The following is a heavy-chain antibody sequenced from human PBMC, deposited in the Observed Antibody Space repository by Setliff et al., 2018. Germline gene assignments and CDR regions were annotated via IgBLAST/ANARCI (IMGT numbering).Heavy chain of an antibody. V-gene: IGHV4-34*01. J-gene: IGHJ5*02. Sequence: PSETLSLTCAVYGGSFSGYYWSWIRQPPGKGLEWIGEINLSGSTNYNTSLKSRVTISVDTSKNQFSLKLSAVTAADTAVYYCARGLCYNYWSGDSVCGGWFDPWGQGTLVTVSS. CDR2: INLSGST. D-gene: IGHD3-3*01. CDR1: GGSFSGYY. CDR3: ARGLCYNYWSGDSVCGGWFDP.